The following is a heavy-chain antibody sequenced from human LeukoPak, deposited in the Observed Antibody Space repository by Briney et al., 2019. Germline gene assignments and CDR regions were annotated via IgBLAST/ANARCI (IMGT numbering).Heavy chain of an antibody. V-gene: IGHV3-23*01. Sequence: GGSLRLSCAASGFTFSSYALSWVRQAPGKGLEWVSAISGSGGSTYYADSVKGRFTISRDNSKNTLYLQMNSLRAEDTAVYYCAKVSLYSSGEDYWRQGTLVTVSS. D-gene: IGHD6-19*01. CDR2: ISGSGGST. CDR3: AKVSLYSSGEDY. J-gene: IGHJ4*02. CDR1: GFTFSSYA.